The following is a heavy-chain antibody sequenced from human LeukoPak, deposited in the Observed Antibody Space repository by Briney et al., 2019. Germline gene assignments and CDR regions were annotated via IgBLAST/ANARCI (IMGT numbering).Heavy chain of an antibody. CDR3: AIMSSSWSGGAFDI. CDR1: GGTFSSYA. D-gene: IGHD6-13*01. V-gene: IGHV1-69*04. CDR2: IIPILGIA. J-gene: IGHJ3*02. Sequence: ASVKVSCKASGGTFSSYAISWVRQAPGQGLEWMGRIIPILGIASYAQKFQGRVTITADKSTSTAYMELSSLRSEDTAVYYCAIMSSSWSGGAFDIWGQGTMVTVSS.